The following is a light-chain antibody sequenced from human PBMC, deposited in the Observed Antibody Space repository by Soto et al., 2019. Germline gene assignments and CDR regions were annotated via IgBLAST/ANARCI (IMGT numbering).Light chain of an antibody. CDR3: CSSAPESTYV. CDR1: SSDVGAYNA. Sequence: QSALAQPASVSGFLEQSITFPCTGPSSDVGAYNAVSWYQQHPHKAPQVIIYRGTKRPSGVSTRFSGSVSGNTASLTVSGLQAEDEAEYFCCSSAPESTYVFGTGTKVTVL. CDR2: RGT. J-gene: IGLJ1*01. V-gene: IGLV2-23*01.